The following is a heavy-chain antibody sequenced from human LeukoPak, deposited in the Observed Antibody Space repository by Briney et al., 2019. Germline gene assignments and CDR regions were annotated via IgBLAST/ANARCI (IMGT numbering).Heavy chain of an antibody. J-gene: IGHJ4*02. CDR2: ISSSGSTI. Sequence: GGSLRLSCAASGFTFSDYYMSWIRQAPGKGLEWVSYISSSGSTIYYADSVKGRFTISRDNAKHSLYLQMNSLRAEDTAVYYCASRELGYCSGSSCYLDYWGQGTLVTVSS. CDR1: GFTFSDYY. D-gene: IGHD2-15*01. CDR3: ASRELGYCSGSSCYLDY. V-gene: IGHV3-11*01.